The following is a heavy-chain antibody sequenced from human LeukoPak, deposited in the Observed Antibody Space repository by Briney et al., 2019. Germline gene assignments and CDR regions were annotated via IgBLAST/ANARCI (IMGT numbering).Heavy chain of an antibody. CDR2: ISGSGGST. CDR3: AKVSVYYYGSGAFYYYYGMDV. V-gene: IGHV3-23*01. CDR1: GFTFSDYA. Sequence: PGGSLRLSCTASGFTFSDYAMSWVRQAPGKGLEWVSAISGSGGSTYYADSVKGRFTISRDNSKNTLYLQMNSLRAEDTAVYYCAKVSVYYYGSGAFYYYYGMDVWGQGTTVTVSS. J-gene: IGHJ6*02. D-gene: IGHD3-10*01.